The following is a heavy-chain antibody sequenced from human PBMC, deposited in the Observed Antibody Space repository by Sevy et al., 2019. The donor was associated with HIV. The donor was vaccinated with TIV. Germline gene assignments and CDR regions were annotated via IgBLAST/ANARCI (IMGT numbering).Heavy chain of an antibody. CDR2: LDEDGNEI. Sequence: GGSLRLSCVASGFTFSSHFMTWVRQAPGKGLEWVANLDEDGNEINYVDSVKGRFTISRDNAKNSVYLQMDGLRAEDTAVYYCARHCVVRVGQFRYFDIWGRGTLVTVSS. CDR3: ARHCVVRVGQFRYFDI. J-gene: IGHJ2*01. V-gene: IGHV3-7*01. CDR1: GFTFSSHF. D-gene: IGHD2-21*01.